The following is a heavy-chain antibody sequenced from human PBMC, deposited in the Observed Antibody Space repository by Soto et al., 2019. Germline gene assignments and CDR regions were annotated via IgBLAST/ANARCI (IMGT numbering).Heavy chain of an antibody. CDR2: INAGNGNT. CDR3: ARVGYGDLTNWFDP. CDR1: GYTFTSYA. V-gene: IGHV1-3*01. Sequence: ASVKVSCKASGYTFTSYAMHWVRQAPGQRLEWMGWINAGNGNTKYSQKFQGRVTITRDTSASTAYMELRSLRSDDTAVYYCARVGYGDLTNWFDPWGQGTLVTVSS. D-gene: IGHD4-17*01. J-gene: IGHJ5*02.